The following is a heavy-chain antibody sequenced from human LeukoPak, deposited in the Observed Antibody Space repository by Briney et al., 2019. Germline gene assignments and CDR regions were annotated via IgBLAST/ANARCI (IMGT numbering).Heavy chain of an antibody. CDR1: GGTFSSYA. D-gene: IGHD5-24*01. CDR2: IIPIFGTA. J-gene: IGHJ4*02. CDR3: ARDRKMATIIGDFDY. V-gene: IGHV1-69*01. Sequence: SVKVSCKASGGTFSSYAISWVRQAPGQGLEWMGGIIPIFGTANYAQKFQGRVTITADESTSTAYMELSSLRSEDTAVYYCARDRKMATIIGDFDYWGQGTLVTVSS.